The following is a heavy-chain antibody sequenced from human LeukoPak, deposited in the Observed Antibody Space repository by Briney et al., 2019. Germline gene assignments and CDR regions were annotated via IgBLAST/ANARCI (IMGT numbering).Heavy chain of an antibody. CDR2: INPSGGST. CDR3: ARGVLLWFGDNWFDP. Sequence: ASAKVSCKASGYTFTSYYMHWVRQAPGQGLEWMGIINPSGGSTSYAQKFQGRVTMTRDTSTSTVYMELSSLRSEDTAVYYCARGVLLWFGDNWFDPWGQGTLVTVSS. J-gene: IGHJ5*02. CDR1: GYTFTSYY. D-gene: IGHD3-10*01. V-gene: IGHV1-46*01.